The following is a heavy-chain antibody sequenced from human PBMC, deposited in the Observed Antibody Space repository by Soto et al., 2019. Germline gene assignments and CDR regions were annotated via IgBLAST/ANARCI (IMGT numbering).Heavy chain of an antibody. CDR1: GGSFSGYY. Sequence: SETLSLTCAVYGGSFSGYYWSWIRQPPGKGLEWIGEINHSGSTNYNPSLKSRVTISVDTSKNQFSLKLSSVTAADTAVYYCARTYGSGSYYNGLFDPWGQGALVTVSS. D-gene: IGHD3-10*01. CDR2: INHSGST. CDR3: ARTYGSGSYYNGLFDP. V-gene: IGHV4-34*01. J-gene: IGHJ5*02.